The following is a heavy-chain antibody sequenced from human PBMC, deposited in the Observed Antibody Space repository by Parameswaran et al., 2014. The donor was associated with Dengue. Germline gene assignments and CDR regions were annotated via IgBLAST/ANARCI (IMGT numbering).Heavy chain of an antibody. CDR3: AREVAAADRNWFDP. Sequence: WVRQAPGQGLEWMGWISAYNGNTNYAQKLQGRVTMTTDTSTSTAYMELRSLRSDDTAVYYCAREVAAADRNWFDPWGQGTLVTVSS. CDR2: ISAYNGNT. J-gene: IGHJ5*02. D-gene: IGHD6-13*01. V-gene: IGHV1-18*01.